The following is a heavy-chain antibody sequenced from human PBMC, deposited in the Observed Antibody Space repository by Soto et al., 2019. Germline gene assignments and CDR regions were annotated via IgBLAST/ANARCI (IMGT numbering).Heavy chain of an antibody. V-gene: IGHV1-18*01. J-gene: IGHJ4*02. CDR1: GCTFTIYG. D-gene: IGHD3-22*01. CDR3: ARDEYYYDSSGYYCY. CDR2: ISVYNGNT. Sequence: ASVKVSCKASGCTFTIYGISWVRQAPGQGLEWMGWISVYNGNTNYAQKLQGRVTMTTDTSTSTAYMELRSLRSDDTAVYYCARDEYYYDSSGYYCYWGQGTLVTV.